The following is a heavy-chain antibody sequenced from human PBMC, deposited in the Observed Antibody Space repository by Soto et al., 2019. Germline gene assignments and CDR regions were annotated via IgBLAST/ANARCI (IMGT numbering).Heavy chain of an antibody. Sequence: QVQLQESGPGLVKPSGTLSPTCTVSGGSFSSYYWSWIRQPAGKGLEWIGRIYSSGVTHYNPSLRSRVSMSIDTSKNQFSLKLTSVTAADTAVYYCTRRVGEDWGQGTLVTVSA. CDR1: GGSFSSYY. CDR3: TRRVGED. V-gene: IGHV4-4*07. D-gene: IGHD2-21*01. J-gene: IGHJ4*02. CDR2: IYSSGVT.